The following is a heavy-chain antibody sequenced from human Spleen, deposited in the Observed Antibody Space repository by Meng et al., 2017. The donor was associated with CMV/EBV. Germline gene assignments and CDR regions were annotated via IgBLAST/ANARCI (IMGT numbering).Heavy chain of an antibody. CDR1: GGSFSGYY. D-gene: IGHD5-12*01. CDR2: INHSGST. CDR3: ARILYSGYDWGMDV. V-gene: IGHV4-34*01. J-gene: IGHJ6*02. Sequence: SETLSLTCAVYGGSFSGYYWSWIRQPPGKGLEWIGEINHSGSTNYNPSLKSRVTISVDTSKNQFPLKLSSVTAADTAVYYCARILYSGYDWGMDVWGQGTTVTVFS.